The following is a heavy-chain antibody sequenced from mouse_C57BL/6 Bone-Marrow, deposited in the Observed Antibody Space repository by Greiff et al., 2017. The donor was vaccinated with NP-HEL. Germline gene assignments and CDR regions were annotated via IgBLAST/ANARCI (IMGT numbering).Heavy chain of an antibody. CDR3: TTWDYDYDAVWFAY. Sequence: EVQLQQSGAELVRPGASVKLSCTASGFNIKDDYMHWVKQRPEQGLEWIGWIDPENGDTEYASKFQGKATITADTSSNTAYLQLSSLTSEDTAVYYCTTWDYDYDAVWFAYWGQGTLVTVSA. V-gene: IGHV14-4*01. J-gene: IGHJ3*01. CDR2: IDPENGDT. D-gene: IGHD2-4*01. CDR1: GFNIKDDY.